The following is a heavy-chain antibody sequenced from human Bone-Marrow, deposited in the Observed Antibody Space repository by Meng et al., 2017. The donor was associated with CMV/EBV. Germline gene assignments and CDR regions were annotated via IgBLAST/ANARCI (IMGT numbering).Heavy chain of an antibody. J-gene: IGHJ6*02. CDR1: GFTFSSYG. Sequence: GGFLRLSCAASGFTFSSYGMHWVRQAPGKGLEWVAFIRYDGSNKYYADSVKGRFTISRDNSKNTLYLQMNSLRAEDTAVYYCAKEPKLVSGGMDVWGQGNTVTVSS. V-gene: IGHV3-30*02. CDR2: IRYDGSNK. CDR3: AKEPKLVSGGMDV. D-gene: IGHD6-13*01.